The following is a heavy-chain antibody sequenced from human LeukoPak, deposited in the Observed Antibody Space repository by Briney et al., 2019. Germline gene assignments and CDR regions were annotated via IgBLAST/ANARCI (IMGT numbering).Heavy chain of an antibody. Sequence: GGSLRLSCAASGFTFSDYYMSWIRQAPGKGLEWDSYISSSGSTIYYADSVKGRFTISRDNAKNSLYLQMNSLRAEDTAVYYCASPLGYCSSTSCYTSDAFDIWGQGTMVAVSS. CDR1: GFTFSDYY. J-gene: IGHJ3*02. D-gene: IGHD2-2*02. V-gene: IGHV3-11*04. CDR2: ISSSGSTI. CDR3: ASPLGYCSSTSCYTSDAFDI.